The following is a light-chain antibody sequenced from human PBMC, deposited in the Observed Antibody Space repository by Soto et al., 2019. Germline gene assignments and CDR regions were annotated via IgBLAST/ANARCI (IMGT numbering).Light chain of an antibody. J-gene: IGKJ5*01. CDR3: QQRSNWLPIT. V-gene: IGKV3D-20*02. Sequence: SVLTQSPGTLSFSPWERAALSCRSIQSVSSSYLAWYQQKPGQAPRLLIYDASNRATGIPARFSGSGSGTDFTLTISSLEPEDFAVYYCQQRSNWLPITFGQGTRLEIK. CDR2: DAS. CDR1: QSVSSSY.